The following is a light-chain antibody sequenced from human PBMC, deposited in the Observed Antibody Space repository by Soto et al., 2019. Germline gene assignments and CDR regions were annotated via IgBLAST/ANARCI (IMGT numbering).Light chain of an antibody. CDR1: SSNIGSNT. J-gene: IGLJ1*01. CDR2: SNN. CDR3: AAWDDSLNGHYV. V-gene: IGLV1-44*01. Sequence: QSVLTQPPSASGTPGQRVTISCSGSSSNIGSNTVNWYQQLPGTAPKLLIYSNNQRLSGVPDRFSGSKSGTSASLAISGLQSEDEADYYCAAWDDSLNGHYVFGTGTKVTVL.